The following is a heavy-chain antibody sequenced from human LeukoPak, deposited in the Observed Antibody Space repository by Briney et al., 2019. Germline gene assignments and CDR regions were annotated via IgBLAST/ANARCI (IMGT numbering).Heavy chain of an antibody. CDR1: GGSLSIGDYS. D-gene: IGHD3-16*01. J-gene: IGHJ2*01. Sequence: SETLSLTCDVSGGSLSIGDYSWTSIRQPPGKVLEWIGFIYSSGSTYYSTSLKSRVTISVDRSKTQFSLELTSVTAADTAVYFCARSRRGYWYFDLWGRGTLVSVSS. V-gene: IGHV4-30-2*01. CDR2: IYSSGST. CDR3: ARSRRGYWYFDL.